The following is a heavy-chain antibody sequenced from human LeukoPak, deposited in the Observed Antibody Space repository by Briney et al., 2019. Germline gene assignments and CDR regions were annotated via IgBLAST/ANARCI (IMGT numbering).Heavy chain of an antibody. CDR2: IKQDGSEK. CDR1: GFTFSSYW. Sequence: PGGSLRLSCAASGFTFSSYWMSWVRQAPGKGLEGVANIKQDGSEKYYVDSVKGRFTISRDNAKNSLYLQMNSLRAEDTAVYYCARDLRVVAVGIAAPKGYWGQGTLVTVSS. CDR3: ARDLRVVAVGIAAPKGY. J-gene: IGHJ4*02. D-gene: IGHD6-6*01. V-gene: IGHV3-7*01.